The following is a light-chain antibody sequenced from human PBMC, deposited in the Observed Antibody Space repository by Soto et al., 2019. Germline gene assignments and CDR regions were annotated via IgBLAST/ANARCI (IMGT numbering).Light chain of an antibody. V-gene: IGKV3-20*01. CDR3: QQYGSSPLT. CDR1: QSVSSSF. J-gene: IGKJ4*01. CDR2: RAS. Sequence: IVMTQSPGTLSLSPGERATLSCRASQSVSSSFLAWYQQKPGQAPRLLISRASSRATGIPDRFSGSGSGTDLTLTINRLEPEDFAVYYCQQYGSSPLTFGGGTKVEIK.